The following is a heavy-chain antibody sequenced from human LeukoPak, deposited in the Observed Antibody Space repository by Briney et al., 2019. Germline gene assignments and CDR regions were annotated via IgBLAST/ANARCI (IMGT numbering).Heavy chain of an antibody. Sequence: PGRSLRLSCAASGFTFSSYAMHWVRQAPGKGLEWVAVISYDGSNKYYADSVKGRFTISRDNSKNTLYLQMNSLRAEDTAVYYCARAPDYYDSSGHSFALDIWGQGTMVTVSS. D-gene: IGHD3-22*01. CDR2: ISYDGSNK. CDR3: ARAPDYYDSSGHSFALDI. V-gene: IGHV3-30*04. J-gene: IGHJ3*02. CDR1: GFTFSSYA.